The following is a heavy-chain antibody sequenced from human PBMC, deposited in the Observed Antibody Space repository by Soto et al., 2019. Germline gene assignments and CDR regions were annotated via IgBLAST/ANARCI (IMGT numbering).Heavy chain of an antibody. D-gene: IGHD1-26*01. V-gene: IGHV4-39*01. J-gene: IGHJ5*02. Sequence: PSETRSRTYTVSGGAISSSTYYWGWIRHPPGQGLEWIGSIYYSGSTYYNPSLEIRVTLSVDTSKNQLSLKLSSVTAADTAVYYCARHGEGWEQHWGNWFDPWGQGTLVPVSS. CDR2: IYYSGST. CDR3: ARHGEGWEQHWGNWFDP. CDR1: GGAISSSTYY.